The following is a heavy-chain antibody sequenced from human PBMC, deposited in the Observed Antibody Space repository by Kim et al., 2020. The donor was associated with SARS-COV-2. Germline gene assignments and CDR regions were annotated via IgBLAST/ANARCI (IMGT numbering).Heavy chain of an antibody. D-gene: IGHD3-10*01. V-gene: IGHV4-61*02. J-gene: IGHJ4*02. Sequence: SLKSRVTRSVDKSKNQFSLKLSSVTAADTAVYYCARDPLVCYGSGKEFDYWGQGTLVTVSS. CDR3: ARDPLVCYGSGKEFDY.